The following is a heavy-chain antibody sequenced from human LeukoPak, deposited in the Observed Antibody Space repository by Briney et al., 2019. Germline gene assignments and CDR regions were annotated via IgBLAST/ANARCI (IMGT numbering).Heavy chain of an antibody. CDR3: ARDRWGYSYGGD. V-gene: IGHV3-7*01. CDR1: GFAFSNYW. J-gene: IGHJ4*02. D-gene: IGHD5-18*01. Sequence: GGSLRPSCAASGFAFSNYWMSWVRQAPGKGLEWVANIKQDGSEKFYVDSVKGRFTISRDNAKNSLYLQMNSLRADDTAVYFCARDRWGYSYGGDWGQGTLVTVSS. CDR2: IKQDGSEK.